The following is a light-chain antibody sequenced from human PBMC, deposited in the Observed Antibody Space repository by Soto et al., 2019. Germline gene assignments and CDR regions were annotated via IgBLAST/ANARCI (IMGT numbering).Light chain of an antibody. V-gene: IGLV4-69*01. Sequence: QLVLTQSPSASASLGASVKLTCTLSSGHSSYAIAWHQQQPEKGPRYLMKLNSDGSHSKGDGIPDRFSGSSSGAERHRTIPSLQSEDEAADYRQTRGTGTYVVFRGGTKLPVL. CDR3: QTRGTGTYVV. CDR1: SGHSSYA. CDR2: LNSDGSH. J-gene: IGLJ2*01.